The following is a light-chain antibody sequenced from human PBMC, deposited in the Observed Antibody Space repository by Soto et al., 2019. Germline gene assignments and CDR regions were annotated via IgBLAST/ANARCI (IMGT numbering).Light chain of an antibody. CDR1: QSISSW. CDR3: QQYNSFPRT. J-gene: IGKJ1*01. CDR2: DAS. Sequence: DIPMTQSPSTLSASVGDRVTITCRASQSISSWLAWYQQKPGKAPKLLIYDASSLESGVPSRFSGSGSGTEFTLTISSLQPDDFATYYCQQYNSFPRTFGQGTKAEIK. V-gene: IGKV1-5*01.